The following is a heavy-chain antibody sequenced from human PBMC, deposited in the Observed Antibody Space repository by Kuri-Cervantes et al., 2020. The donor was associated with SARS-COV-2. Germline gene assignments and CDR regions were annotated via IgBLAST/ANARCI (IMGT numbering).Heavy chain of an antibody. CDR1: GGSISSDRYY. CDR3: ARGTHYFDSTTYWSTGWV. Sequence: SETLSLTCTVSGGSISSDRYYWGWTRQPAGKGLEWIGRIYPSGSTNYHPSLKSRVTLSVDTSKNQFSLKLSSVTAADTAVYYCARGTHYFDSTTYWSTGWVWGQGTLVTVSS. J-gene: IGHJ4*02. D-gene: IGHD3-22*01. CDR2: IYPSGST. V-gene: IGHV4-61*02.